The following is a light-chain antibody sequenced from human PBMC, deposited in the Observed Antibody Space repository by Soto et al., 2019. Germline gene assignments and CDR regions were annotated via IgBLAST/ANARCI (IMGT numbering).Light chain of an antibody. CDR3: QQYNDWPPE. V-gene: IGKV1-39*01. Sequence: DIQMTQSPSSLSASVGDRVTITCRASQSISSYLNWYQQKPGKAPKLLIYAASSLQSGVPSRFSGSGSGTDFTLTISGLQSEDFAVYYCQQYNDWPPEFGPGTKVEIK. CDR2: AAS. J-gene: IGKJ3*01. CDR1: QSISSY.